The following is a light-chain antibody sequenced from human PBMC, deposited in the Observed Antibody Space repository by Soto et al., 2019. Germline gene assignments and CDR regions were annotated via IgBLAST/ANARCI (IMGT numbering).Light chain of an antibody. J-gene: IGLJ1*01. CDR1: SSDVGKYDY. V-gene: IGLV2-14*01. CDR3: SSYTTGATYV. Sequence: QSALTQPPSASGSPGQSVTISCTGTSSDVGKYDYVSWFQHHPGKAPKLIIYEVSNRPSGGSNRFSGSKSGNTASLTISGLQAEDEADYYCSSYTTGATYVFGSGTKLTVL. CDR2: EVS.